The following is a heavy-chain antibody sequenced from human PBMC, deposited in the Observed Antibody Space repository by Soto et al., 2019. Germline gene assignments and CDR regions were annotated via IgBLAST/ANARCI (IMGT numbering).Heavy chain of an antibody. Sequence: EVQLVESGGGLVQPGGSLRLSCAASGFTVSSNYMSWVRQAPGKGLEWVSVIYSGGSTYYEDSVKGRFTISRDNSKNTLYLQMNSLRAEDTAVYYCARGSSSPSYYYSYYLDVWGKGTTVTVSS. D-gene: IGHD6-6*01. CDR2: IYSGGST. V-gene: IGHV3-66*01. CDR1: GFTVSSNY. J-gene: IGHJ6*03. CDR3: ARGSSSPSYYYSYYLDV.